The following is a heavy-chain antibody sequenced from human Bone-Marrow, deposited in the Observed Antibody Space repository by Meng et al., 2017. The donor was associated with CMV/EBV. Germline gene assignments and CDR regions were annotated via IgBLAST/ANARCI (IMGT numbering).Heavy chain of an antibody. CDR2: IYSGGST. CDR3: AGNRAH. D-gene: IGHD1-14*01. J-gene: IGHJ4*02. V-gene: IGHV3-66*02. CDR1: GFTVSSNY. Sequence: GGSLRLSCADSGFTVSSNYRGWVRQALGRGLEWVSVIYSGGSTYYADSVKGRFTISRDNSKNTLYLQMNSLRAEDTAVYYCAGNRAHWGQGTLVTVSS.